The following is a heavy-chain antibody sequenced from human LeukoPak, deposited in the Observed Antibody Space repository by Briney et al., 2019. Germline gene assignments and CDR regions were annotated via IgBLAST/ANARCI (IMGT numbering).Heavy chain of an antibody. Sequence: GASVTVSCKASGYTFTSYYMHWVRQAPGQGLEWMGVINPSGGSTSYAQKFQGRVTMTRDMSTSTVYMELSSLRSEDTAVYYCASEYCSSTSCYSFGSLDYWGQGTLVTVSS. V-gene: IGHV1-46*01. D-gene: IGHD2-2*01. CDR1: GYTFTSYY. CDR2: INPSGGST. J-gene: IGHJ4*02. CDR3: ASEYCSSTSCYSFGSLDY.